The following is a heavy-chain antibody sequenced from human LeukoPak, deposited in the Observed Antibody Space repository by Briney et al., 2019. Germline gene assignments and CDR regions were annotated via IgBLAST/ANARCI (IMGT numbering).Heavy chain of an antibody. J-gene: IGHJ4*02. Sequence: SETLSLTCTVSGGSISSSSYYWGWIRQPPGKGLEWIGSIYYSGSTYYNPSLKSRVTISVDTSKSQFSPKLSSVTAADTAVYYCARGLVQYFDYWGQGTLVTVSS. D-gene: IGHD1-1*01. CDR2: IYYSGST. CDR1: GGSISSSSYY. CDR3: ARGLVQYFDY. V-gene: IGHV4-39*01.